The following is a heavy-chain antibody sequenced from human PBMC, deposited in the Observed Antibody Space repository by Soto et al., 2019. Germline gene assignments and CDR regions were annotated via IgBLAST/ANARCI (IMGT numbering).Heavy chain of an antibody. CDR3: ARDSSIAVAGAYFDY. J-gene: IGHJ4*02. CDR1: GYTLTSDG. CDR2: ISAYNGNT. Sequence: ASVKVACKASGYTLTSDGSSWVRQAPGQGLEWMGWISAYNGNTNYAQKLQGRVTMTTDTSTSTAYMELRSLRSDDTAVYYCARDSSIAVAGAYFDYWGQGTLVTVSS. V-gene: IGHV1-18*01. D-gene: IGHD6-19*01.